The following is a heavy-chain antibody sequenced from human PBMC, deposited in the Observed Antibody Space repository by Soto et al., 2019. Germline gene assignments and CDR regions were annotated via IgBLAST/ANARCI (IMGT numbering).Heavy chain of an antibody. CDR2: IYYSGST. J-gene: IGHJ6*02. CDR1: GGSILSYY. CDR3: ARQPYDIVTAYYNYGMDV. Sequence: SETLSLTCTVPGGSILSYYWSWIRQPPGKGLEWIGYIYYSGSTNYNPSLKSRVTISIDTSRNQFSLKLSSVTAADTAVYYCARQPYDIVTAYYNYGMDVWGQGTTVT. V-gene: IGHV4-59*08. D-gene: IGHD3-9*01.